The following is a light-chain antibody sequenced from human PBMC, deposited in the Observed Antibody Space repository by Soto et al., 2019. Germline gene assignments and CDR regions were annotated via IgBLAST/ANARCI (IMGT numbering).Light chain of an antibody. CDR3: QQHNSYPFT. V-gene: IGKV1-17*01. CDR1: QGISND. CDR2: AAS. Sequence: EIQMTQFPSSLSASLGERVTITCRASQGISNDLGWYQQKPGKAPKRLIYAASSLQVGVPARFSGSGSGTEFTLTISSLQPEDFAAYYCQQHNSYPFTFCPGTKVDIK. J-gene: IGKJ3*01.